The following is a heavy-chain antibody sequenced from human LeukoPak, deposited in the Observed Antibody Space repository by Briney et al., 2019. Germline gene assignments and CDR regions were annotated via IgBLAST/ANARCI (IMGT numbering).Heavy chain of an antibody. J-gene: IGHJ4*02. Sequence: PGGSLRLSCAASGFTFSDYYMSWDRQAPGKGLEWVSYISSSSSYTNYADSVKGRFTISRDNAKNSLYLQMNSLRAEDTAVYYCARVRSYGSYYFDYWGQGTLVTVSS. D-gene: IGHD5-18*01. CDR1: GFTFSDYY. CDR2: ISSSSSYT. CDR3: ARVRSYGSYYFDY. V-gene: IGHV3-11*06.